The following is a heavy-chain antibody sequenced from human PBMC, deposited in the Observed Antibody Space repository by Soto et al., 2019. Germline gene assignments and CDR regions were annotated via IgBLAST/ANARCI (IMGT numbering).Heavy chain of an antibody. V-gene: IGHV3-11*06. D-gene: IGHD6-19*01. CDR1: GFTFSDYY. J-gene: IGHJ4*02. CDR2: ISSSSIYT. Sequence: GGSLRLSCAASGFTFSDYYMNWIRQAPGKGLECISYISSSSIYTNYADSVKGRFTISRDNAEHSLYLQMNSLRAEDTAVYYCARGYLAVPGTVDYWGRGTLVTVSS. CDR3: ARGYLAVPGTVDY.